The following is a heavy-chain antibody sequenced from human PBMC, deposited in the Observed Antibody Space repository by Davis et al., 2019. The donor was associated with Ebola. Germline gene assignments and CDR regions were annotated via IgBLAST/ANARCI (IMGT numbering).Heavy chain of an antibody. J-gene: IGHJ6*02. CDR3: TSRHSSDWTWYGMDV. CDR2: IKQDGSEK. D-gene: IGHD3/OR15-3a*01. Sequence: GESLKISCAASGFTFSSYWMIWVRQAPGKGLEWVANIKQDGSEKYYVDSVKGRFTISRDDSKNTAYLQMNSLKTEDTAVYYCTSRHSSDWTWYGMDVWGQGTTVTVSS. V-gene: IGHV3-7*03. CDR1: GFTFSSYW.